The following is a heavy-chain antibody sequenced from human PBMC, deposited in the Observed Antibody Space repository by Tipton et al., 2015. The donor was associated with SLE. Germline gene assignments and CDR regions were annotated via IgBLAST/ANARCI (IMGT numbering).Heavy chain of an antibody. Sequence: TLSLTCTVSGGSISSYYWSLIRQPPGKGLEWIGNIYYSGSNNYNPSLKSRVTISVDTSKNQFSLKLSSVTAADTAVYSCARVRHGYSNDAFDIWGQGTMVTVSS. D-gene: IGHD5-24*01. J-gene: IGHJ3*02. CDR2: IYYSGSN. CDR1: GGSISSYY. V-gene: IGHV4-59*01. CDR3: ARVRHGYSNDAFDI.